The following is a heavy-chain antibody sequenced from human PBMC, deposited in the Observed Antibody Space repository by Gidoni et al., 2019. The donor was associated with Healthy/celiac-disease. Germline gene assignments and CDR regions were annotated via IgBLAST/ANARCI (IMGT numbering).Heavy chain of an antibody. Sequence: QVQLVQSGAEVKKPGSSVKVSCKASGGTFSSYAISWVRQATGQGLEWLGGLIPIFGTANYAQKYQCRVTITANESTSTAYMELSSLRSEDTAVYYCARTPQLGINSYGMDVWGQGTTVTVSS. CDR1: GGTFSSYA. D-gene: IGHD7-27*01. V-gene: IGHV1-69*01. J-gene: IGHJ6*02. CDR3: ARTPQLGINSYGMDV. CDR2: LIPIFGTA.